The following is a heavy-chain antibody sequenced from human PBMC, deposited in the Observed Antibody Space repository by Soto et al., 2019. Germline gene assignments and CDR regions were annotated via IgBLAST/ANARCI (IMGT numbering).Heavy chain of an antibody. D-gene: IGHD3-10*01. CDR1: GFTFSSYS. Sequence: GGSLRLSCAASGFTFSSYSMNWVRQAPGKGLEWVSSISTTSSFIYSADSVKGRFTISRDNAKNSLYLQMNSLRAEDTAVYYCARVWLYGSGSWINAFDIWGQGTMVTVSS. J-gene: IGHJ3*02. CDR2: ISTTSSFI. CDR3: ARVWLYGSGSWINAFDI. V-gene: IGHV3-21*01.